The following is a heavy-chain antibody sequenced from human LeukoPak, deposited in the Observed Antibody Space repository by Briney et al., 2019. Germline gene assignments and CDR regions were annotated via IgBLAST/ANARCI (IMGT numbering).Heavy chain of an antibody. CDR3: ARQSGGRITMVRGVTLQIDY. J-gene: IGHJ4*02. V-gene: IGHV4-59*08. CDR1: GGSISSYY. D-gene: IGHD3-10*01. CDR2: IYYSGST. Sequence: SETLSLTCTVSGGSISSYYWSWIRQPPGKGLEWIGYIYYSGSTNYNPSLKSRVTISVDTSKNQFSLKLSSVTAADTAVYYCARQSGGRITMVRGVTLQIDYWGQGTLVTVSS.